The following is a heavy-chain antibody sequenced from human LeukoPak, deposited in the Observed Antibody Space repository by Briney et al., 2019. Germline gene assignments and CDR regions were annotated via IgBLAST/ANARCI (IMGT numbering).Heavy chain of an antibody. CDR1: GFTFSGYA. CDR3: AKNLFVSPGS. V-gene: IGHV3-30-3*02. D-gene: IGHD3-10*01. J-gene: IGHJ3*01. Sequence: GRSLRLSCAASGFTFSGYAMHWVRQAPGKGLEWVAVISYDGSNKYYADSVKGRFTISRDNSKNTLYLQMNSLRAEDTAVYYCAKNLFVSPGSWGQGTMVTVSS. CDR2: ISYDGSNK.